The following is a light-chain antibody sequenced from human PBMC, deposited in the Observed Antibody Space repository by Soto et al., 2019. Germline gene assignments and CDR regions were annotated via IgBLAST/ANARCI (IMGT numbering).Light chain of an antibody. CDR1: QSVSSY. CDR3: QQRSNWPVT. Sequence: EIVLTQSPVTLSLSPGERATLSCRASQSVSSYLAWYQQKPGQAPRLLIYDASSRATGIPARFSGSGSGTDFTLTISSLEPEDFAVYYCQQRSNWPVTFGQGTKVEIK. J-gene: IGKJ1*01. CDR2: DAS. V-gene: IGKV3-11*01.